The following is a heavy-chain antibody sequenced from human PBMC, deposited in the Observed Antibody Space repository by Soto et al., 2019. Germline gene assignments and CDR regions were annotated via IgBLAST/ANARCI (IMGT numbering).Heavy chain of an antibody. Sequence: EVQLVESGGGSVQPGRSLRLSCAASGFSFDDYGMHWVRQGPGKGLEWVSGISWNSGDIYYADSVKGRFTISRDNAKRSLYLQMNSLRTEDTALYYCAKDNDLDRDGPSDYWGQGILVTVSS. V-gene: IGHV3-9*01. CDR3: AKDNDLDRDGPSDY. CDR2: ISWNSGDI. CDR1: GFSFDDYG. J-gene: IGHJ4*02. D-gene: IGHD2-2*03.